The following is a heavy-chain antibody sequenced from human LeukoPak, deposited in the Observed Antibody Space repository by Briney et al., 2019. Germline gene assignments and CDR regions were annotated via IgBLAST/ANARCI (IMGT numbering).Heavy chain of an antibody. Sequence: GGSLRLSCEASGFTFSNYWIHWVRQAPGKGLEWVSSISSSSSYIYYADSVKGRFTISRDNAKNSLYLQMNSLRAEDTAVYYCARDRKDSSGYHSSGMDVWGQGTTVTVSS. CDR3: ARDRKDSSGYHSSGMDV. CDR2: ISSSSSYI. J-gene: IGHJ6*02. D-gene: IGHD3-22*01. CDR1: GFTFSNYW. V-gene: IGHV3-21*01.